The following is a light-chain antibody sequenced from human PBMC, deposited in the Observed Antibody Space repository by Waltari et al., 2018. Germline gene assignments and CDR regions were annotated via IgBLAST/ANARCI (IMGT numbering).Light chain of an antibody. CDR2: AVT. J-gene: IGLJ1*01. CDR3: CSYAGSTTSSVV. CDR1: RSDGGGYSL. Sequence: QSALTQPASVSGSPGQSITLPCPGPRSDGGGYSLFSWYQQHPGKAPKLMIYAVTKRPSGVSHRFSGSKSGNTASLTISGLQTEDEADYYCCSYAGSTTSSVVFGTGTKVIVL. V-gene: IGLV2-23*02.